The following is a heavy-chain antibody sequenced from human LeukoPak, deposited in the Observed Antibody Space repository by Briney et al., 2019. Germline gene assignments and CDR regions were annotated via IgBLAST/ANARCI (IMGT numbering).Heavy chain of an antibody. D-gene: IGHD3-22*01. CDR1: GFTFSSYA. CDR3: ARRRNYYDSSGFAFDY. J-gene: IGHJ4*02. CDR2: INWNGGST. Sequence: GGSLRLSCAASGFTFSSYAMSWVRQAPGKGLEWVSGINWNGGSTGYADSVKGRFTISRDNAKNSLYLQMNSLRAEDTALYYCARRRNYYDSSGFAFDYWGQGTLVTVSS. V-gene: IGHV3-20*04.